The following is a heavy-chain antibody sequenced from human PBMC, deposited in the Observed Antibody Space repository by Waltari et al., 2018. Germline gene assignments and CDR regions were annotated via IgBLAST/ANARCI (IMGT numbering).Heavy chain of an antibody. D-gene: IGHD3-3*01. CDR1: GFPFRSYA. CDR3: AKDFDDFWSGYDS. CDR2: ISYSAGNT. Sequence: EVQLVESGGGLGQPGGSLRPSCVASGFPFRSYAMSWVRRAPGKGLEWSSGISYSAGNTYYADSVKGRFTISRDNFKNTVYLQMNSLRAEDTAVYYCAKDFDDFWSGYDSWGQGTLVTVSS. V-gene: IGHV3-23*04. J-gene: IGHJ5*01.